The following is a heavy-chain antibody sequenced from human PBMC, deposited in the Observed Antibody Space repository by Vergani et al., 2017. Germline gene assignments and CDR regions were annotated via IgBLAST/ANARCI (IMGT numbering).Heavy chain of an antibody. CDR1: GFTFDDYA. V-gene: IGHV3-9*01. J-gene: IGHJ3*02. CDR2: ISWNSGSI. Sequence: EVQLVESGGGLVQPGRSLRLSCAASGFTFDDYAMHWVRQAPGKGLEWVSGISWNSGSIGYADSVKGRFTISRDNAKNSLYLQMNSLRAEDTALYYCATLTQGVVPAAHDAFDIWGQGTMVTVSS. CDR3: ATLTQGVVPAAHDAFDI. D-gene: IGHD2-2*01.